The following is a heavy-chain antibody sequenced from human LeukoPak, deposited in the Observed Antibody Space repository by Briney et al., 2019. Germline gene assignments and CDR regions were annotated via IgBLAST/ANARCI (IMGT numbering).Heavy chain of an antibody. CDR1: GFSFGSYW. J-gene: IGHJ4*02. CDR2: IKHDGSEK. D-gene: IGHD3-10*01. Sequence: GGSLRLSCAASGFSFGSYWMSWVRQAPGKGLQWVANIKHDGSEKYYVDSVKGRFTISRDNAKNSLYLQMHSLRAEDAAVYYCARDLGSYGPGSYLGYWGQGTLVTVSS. CDR3: ARDLGSYGPGSYLGY. V-gene: IGHV3-7*01.